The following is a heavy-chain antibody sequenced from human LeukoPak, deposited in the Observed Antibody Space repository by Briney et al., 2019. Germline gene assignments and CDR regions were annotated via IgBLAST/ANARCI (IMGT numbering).Heavy chain of an antibody. Sequence: ASVKVSCKXSGYTFTSYGISWVRQAPGQGLEWMGWISAYNGNTNYAQKRQGRVTMTTDTCTSTAYMELRSLRSDDTAVYYCARDRKDIVVVPAARKNFDYWGQGTLVTVSS. CDR3: ARDRKDIVVVPAARKNFDY. CDR2: ISAYNGNT. CDR1: GYTFTSYG. V-gene: IGHV1-18*01. D-gene: IGHD2-2*01. J-gene: IGHJ4*02.